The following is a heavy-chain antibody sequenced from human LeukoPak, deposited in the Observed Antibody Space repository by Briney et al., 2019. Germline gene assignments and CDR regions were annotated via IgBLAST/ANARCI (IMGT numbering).Heavy chain of an antibody. V-gene: IGHV3-11*05. CDR3: ARGLRGSGSYYNVDY. Sequence: GRSLRLSCAASGFTFSDYYMSWIRQAPGKGLEWVSYISGGGGYTKYADSVKGRLTISRDNARNSLHLQMDSLRAEDTAVYYCARGLRGSGSYYNVDYWGQGTLITVSS. CDR1: GFTFSDYY. CDR2: ISGGGGYT. J-gene: IGHJ4*02. D-gene: IGHD3-10*01.